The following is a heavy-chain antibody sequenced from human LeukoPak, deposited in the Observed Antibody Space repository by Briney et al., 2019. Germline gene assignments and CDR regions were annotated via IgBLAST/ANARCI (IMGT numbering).Heavy chain of an antibody. CDR2: ISGSGGST. CDR3: AKQLGYCSDGSCYFPY. Sequence: GGSLRLSCAASGFSFSSYAMSWVRQAPGKGLEWVSAISGSGGSTYYADSVQGRFTISRDNSKSTLCLQMNSLRAEDTAVYYCAKQLGYCSDGSCYFPYWGQGTLVTVSS. CDR1: GFSFSSYA. V-gene: IGHV3-23*01. D-gene: IGHD2-15*01. J-gene: IGHJ4*02.